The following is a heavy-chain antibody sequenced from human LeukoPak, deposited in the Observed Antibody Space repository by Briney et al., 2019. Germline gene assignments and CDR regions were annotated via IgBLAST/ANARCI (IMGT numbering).Heavy chain of an antibody. D-gene: IGHD1-26*01. CDR1: GGSFSGYY. J-gene: IGHJ4*02. CDR3: ARARTRELLDY. Sequence: SETLSLTCAVYGGSFSGYYWSWIRQPPGKGLEWIGEINHSGSINYNPSLKSRVTISVDTSKNQFSLKLSSVTAADTAVYYCARARTRELLDYWGQGTLVTVSS. CDR2: INHSGSI. V-gene: IGHV4-34*01.